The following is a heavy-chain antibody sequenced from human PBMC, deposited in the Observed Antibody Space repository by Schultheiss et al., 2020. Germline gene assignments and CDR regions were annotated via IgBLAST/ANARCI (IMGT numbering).Heavy chain of an antibody. CDR2: INPSGGST. D-gene: IGHD5-12*01. CDR3: ARDGYRRWGLDY. Sequence: AAVKVSCKASGYTFTSYYMHWVRQAPGQGLEWMGIINPSGGSTSYAQKFQGRVTMTRDTSTSTVYMELSSLRSEDTAVYYCARDGYRRWGLDYWGQGTLVTVSS. CDR1: GYTFTSYY. V-gene: IGHV1-46*03. J-gene: IGHJ4*02.